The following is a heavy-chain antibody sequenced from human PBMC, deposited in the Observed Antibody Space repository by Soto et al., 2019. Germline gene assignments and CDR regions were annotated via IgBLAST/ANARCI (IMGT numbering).Heavy chain of an antibody. J-gene: IGHJ4*02. CDR3: ARRSSGWYPYYFDY. CDR2: IYYSGST. Sequence: SETLSLTCTVSGGSISRSSYYWGWIRQPPGKGLEWIGSIYYSGSTYYNPSLKSRVTISVDTSKNQFSLKLSSVTAADTAVYYCARRSSGWYPYYFDYWGQGTLVTVSS. CDR1: GGSISRSSYY. D-gene: IGHD6-19*01. V-gene: IGHV4-39*01.